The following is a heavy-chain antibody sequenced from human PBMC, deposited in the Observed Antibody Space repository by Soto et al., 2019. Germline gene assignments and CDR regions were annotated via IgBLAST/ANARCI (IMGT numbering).Heavy chain of an antibody. D-gene: IGHD3-10*01. CDR1: GFTFSSYA. V-gene: IGHV3-23*01. J-gene: IGHJ5*02. Sequence: GSLRLSCAASGFTFSSYAMTWVRQTPGKGLEWVSTISGGGGSAYYADSVKGRLTISRDNSKKTLYLQMNSLRAEDTAVYYCEKDLGYYGSGSYPAYWFDPWGQGTLVTVYS. CDR3: EKDLGYYGSGSYPAYWFDP. CDR2: ISGGGGSA.